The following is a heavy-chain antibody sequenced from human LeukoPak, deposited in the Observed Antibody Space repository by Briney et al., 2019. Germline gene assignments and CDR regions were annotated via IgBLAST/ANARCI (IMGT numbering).Heavy chain of an antibody. Sequence: PSETLSLTCTVSGGSISSSSYYWGWIRQPPGKGLEWIGSIYYSGSTYYNPSLKSRVTISVDTSKNQFSLKLSSVTAADTAVYYCARHDGYSYGYDWFDPWGQGTLVTVSS. CDR1: GGSISSSSYY. CDR3: ARHDGYSYGYDWFDP. D-gene: IGHD5-18*01. J-gene: IGHJ5*02. V-gene: IGHV4-39*01. CDR2: IYYSGST.